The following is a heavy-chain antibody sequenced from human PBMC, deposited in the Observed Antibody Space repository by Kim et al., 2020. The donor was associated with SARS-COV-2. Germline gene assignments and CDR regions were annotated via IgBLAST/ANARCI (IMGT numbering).Heavy chain of an antibody. Sequence: SETLSLTCTVSGGSISSGDYYWSWIRQPPGKGLEGIGYIYYSGRTYYNPSLRSRVTISVDTTKNQFSLKLSSVTAADTAVYYCARIEDPDYYGSGSELSYAFDIWGQGTMVTVSS. CDR1: GGSISSGDYY. CDR3: ARIEDPDYYGSGSELSYAFDI. V-gene: IGHV4-30-4*01. J-gene: IGHJ3*02. D-gene: IGHD3-10*01. CDR2: IYYSGRT.